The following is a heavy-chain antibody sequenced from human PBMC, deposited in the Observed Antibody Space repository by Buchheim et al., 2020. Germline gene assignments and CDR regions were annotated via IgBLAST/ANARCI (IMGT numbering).Heavy chain of an antibody. V-gene: IGHV3-33*01. CDR2: IWYDGSNK. Sequence: QVQLVESGGGVVQPGRSLRLPCAASGFTFSSYGMHWVRQAPGKGLEWVAVIWYDGSNKYYADSVKGRFTISRDNSKNTLYLQMNSLRAEDTAVYYCARDHGGSYNYYYYGMDVWGQGTT. CDR3: ARDHGGSYNYYYYGMDV. J-gene: IGHJ6*02. D-gene: IGHD1-26*01. CDR1: GFTFSSYG.